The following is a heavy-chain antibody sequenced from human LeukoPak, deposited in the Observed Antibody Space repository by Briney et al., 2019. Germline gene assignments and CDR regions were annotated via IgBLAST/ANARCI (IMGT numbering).Heavy chain of an antibody. V-gene: IGHV4-4*08. D-gene: IGHD3-10*01. CDR3: ARGVDYYGV. Sequence: SETLSLTCAVYGGSFSGYYWSWIRQPPGKGLEWIGRIYTSGSTNHNPSLKSRVTISVDTSKNQFSLKLSSVTAADTAVYYCARGVDYYGVWGQGTLVTVSS. J-gene: IGHJ4*02. CDR2: IYTSGST. CDR1: GGSFSGYY.